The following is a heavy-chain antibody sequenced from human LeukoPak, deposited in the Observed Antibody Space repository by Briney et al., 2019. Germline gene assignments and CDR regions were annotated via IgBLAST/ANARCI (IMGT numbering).Heavy chain of an antibody. Sequence: GGSLRLSCAASGFTFSTYGMHWVRQAPGKGLEWVAVISYDGSNEYFVDSVKGRFTISRDNSRNILFLQMNSLRPEDTAVYYCARDLGVGAYLLFDYISSGLDSWGQGTLVTVST. CDR3: ARDLGVGAYLLFDYISSGLDS. CDR2: ISYDGSNE. CDR1: GFTFSTYG. D-gene: IGHD6-6*01. J-gene: IGHJ4*02. V-gene: IGHV3-30*03.